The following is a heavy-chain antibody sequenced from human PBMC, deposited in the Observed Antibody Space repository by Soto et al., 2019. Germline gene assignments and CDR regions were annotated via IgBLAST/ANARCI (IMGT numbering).Heavy chain of an antibody. CDR3: ARGEGLAAAYYYYGMDV. CDR1: GGSFSGYY. CDR2: INHSGST. V-gene: IGHV4-34*01. J-gene: IGHJ6*02. D-gene: IGHD6-13*01. Sequence: QVQLQQWGAGLLKPSETLSLTCAVYGGSFSGYYWSWILQPPGKGLEWIGEINHSGSTNYNPSLKSRVTISVDTSKNQFSLKLSSVTAADTAVYYCARGEGLAAAYYYYGMDVWGQGTTVTVSS.